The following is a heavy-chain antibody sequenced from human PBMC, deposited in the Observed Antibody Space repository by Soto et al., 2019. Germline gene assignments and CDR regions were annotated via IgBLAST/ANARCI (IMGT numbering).Heavy chain of an antibody. J-gene: IGHJ4*02. CDR3: AKVVGMTSVTFDSYYFDS. CDR2: ISSGGSTT. V-gene: IGHV3-23*01. Sequence: PRLSCAASGFTFYNYALSWVRQAPGKGLEWVSVISSGGSTTFYADSVRGRFTISRDNSNNKVYLEMHSLRAEDTAVYYCAKVVGMTSVTFDSYYFDSWGQGTLVTVSS. CDR1: GFTFYNYA. D-gene: IGHD4-17*01.